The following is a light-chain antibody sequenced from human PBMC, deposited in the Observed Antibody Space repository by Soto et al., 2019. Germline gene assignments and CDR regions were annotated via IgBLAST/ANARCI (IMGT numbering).Light chain of an antibody. CDR2: EVS. CDR1: SSDIGGYNY. J-gene: IGLJ3*02. Sequence: QSALTQPASVSGSPGQSITISCTGTSSDIGGYNYVSWYQQHPGKAPKLMIYEVSNRPSGVYNRISGSKSGNTASLTISGLQAEDEAYYYCSSFTSSSTGVFGGGTKLTVL. V-gene: IGLV2-14*01. CDR3: SSFTSSSTGV.